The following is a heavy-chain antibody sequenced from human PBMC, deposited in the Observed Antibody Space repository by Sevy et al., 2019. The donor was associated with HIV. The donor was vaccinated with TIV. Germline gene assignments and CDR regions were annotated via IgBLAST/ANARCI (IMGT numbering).Heavy chain of an antibody. V-gene: IGHV4-59*01. CDR1: GGSFSDYY. Sequence: SETLSLTCTLSGGSFSDYYWTWIRQSPGKGLEWIGYIYRDGIVDYNPSLKSRVSILKDRSRSQLSLRLSSLTAADTAVYYCARRALGGPDIWGPGRWSPSPQ. CDR3: ARRALGGPDI. J-gene: IGHJ3*02. CDR2: IYRDGIV. D-gene: IGHD6-25*01.